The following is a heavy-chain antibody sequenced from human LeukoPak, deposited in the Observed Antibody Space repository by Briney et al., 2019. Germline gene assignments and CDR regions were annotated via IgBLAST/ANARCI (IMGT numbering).Heavy chain of an antibody. CDR2: IFYSGST. V-gene: IGHV4-39*07. CDR1: GGSISTSNYY. CDR3: ARGSIVATRFDY. D-gene: IGHD5-12*01. J-gene: IGHJ4*02. Sequence: SETLSLTCTVSGGSISTSNYYWGWIRQPPGKGLEWIGNIFYSGSTYYSPSLKSRVTISLDTSRNQFSLKLSSVTAAGTAVYYCARGSIVATRFDYWGQGTLVTVSS.